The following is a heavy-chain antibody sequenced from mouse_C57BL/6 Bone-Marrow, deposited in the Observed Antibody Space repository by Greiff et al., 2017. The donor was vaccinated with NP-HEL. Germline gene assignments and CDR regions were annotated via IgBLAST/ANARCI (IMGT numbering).Heavy chain of an antibody. CDR2: IGPGSGST. J-gene: IGHJ2*01. CDR1: GYTFTDYY. CDR3: ARWNYYGSSYPDY. D-gene: IGHD1-1*01. V-gene: IGHV1-77*01. Sequence: QVHVKQSGAELVKPGASEKISCKASGYTFTDYYINWVKQRPGQGLEWIGKIGPGSGSTYYNEKFKGKATLTADKSSSTAYMQLSSLTSEDSAVYFCARWNYYGSSYPDYWGQGTTLTVSS.